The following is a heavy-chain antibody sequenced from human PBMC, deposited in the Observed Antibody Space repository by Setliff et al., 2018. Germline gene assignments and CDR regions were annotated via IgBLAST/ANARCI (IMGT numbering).Heavy chain of an antibody. CDR1: GDSLSGVSHY. Sequence: LTCTVSGDSLSGVSHYWGWIRQSPGRGLEWLGSIDYSGNTFYNPSLKSRVSMSVDTSTKQFSLMLSSMTAADATVYYCARHRRSCSGASCHFDYWGRGALVTVSS. J-gene: IGHJ4*02. D-gene: IGHD2-15*01. V-gene: IGHV4-39*01. CDR2: IDYSGNT. CDR3: ARHRRSCSGASCHFDY.